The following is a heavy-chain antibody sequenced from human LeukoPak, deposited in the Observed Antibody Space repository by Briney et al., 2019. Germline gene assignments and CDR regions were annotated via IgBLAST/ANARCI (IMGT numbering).Heavy chain of an antibody. D-gene: IGHD1-26*01. V-gene: IGHV4-61*02. J-gene: IGHJ4*02. CDR1: GGSISSGSYY. CDR3: ARSRYGSSLGY. Sequence: SETLSLTCTVSGGSISSGSYYWSWIRQPAGKGLEWIGRIYTSGSTNYNPSLKSRVTISVDTPKNQFSLKLSSVTAADTAVYYCARSRYGSSLGYWGQGTLVTVSS. CDR2: IYTSGST.